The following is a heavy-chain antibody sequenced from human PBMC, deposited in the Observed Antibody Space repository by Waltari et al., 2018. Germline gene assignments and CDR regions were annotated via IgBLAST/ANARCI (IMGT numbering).Heavy chain of an antibody. CDR3: ARALLEGQAAIFAS. Sequence: QVQIVQSGPEVKKPGSSVTLSCKVSGDTFNKHAITWLRQGPGQGLEWMGNSIPFFEKPVYAQKYHDRITITADASTTPAVMEVRNRRSDDTAVYFCARALLEGQAAIFASWGQGTLIAVSS. CDR2: SIPFFEKP. CDR1: GDTFNKHA. V-gene: IGHV1-69*15. D-gene: IGHD5-12*01. J-gene: IGHJ4*02.